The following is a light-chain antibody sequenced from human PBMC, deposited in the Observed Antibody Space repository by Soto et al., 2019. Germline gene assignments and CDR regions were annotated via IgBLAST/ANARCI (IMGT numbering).Light chain of an antibody. CDR3: VLYMGSGSNV. Sequence: QTVVTQEPSFSVSPGGTVTLTCGLSSGSVSTSYYPSWYQQTPGQAPRTLIYSTNTRSSGVPDRFSGSILGNKAALTITGAQAHDESDYYCVLYMGSGSNVFGTGTKVTVL. J-gene: IGLJ1*01. CDR2: STN. V-gene: IGLV8-61*01. CDR1: SGSVSTSYY.